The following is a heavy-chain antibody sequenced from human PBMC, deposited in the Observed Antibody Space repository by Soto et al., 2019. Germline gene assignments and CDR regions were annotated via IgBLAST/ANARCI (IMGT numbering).Heavy chain of an antibody. CDR2: ISYDGNNK. V-gene: IGHV3-30-3*01. Sequence: QVQLVESGGGVVQPGRSLRLSCEASGFAFNIYAMHWVRQAPGNGLEWVAVISYDGNNKYYADSAKGRFTISRDNSKNTLYLQMNSLRREDTAVYFCAREGLEPRRNFDYWGQGTLVTVSS. CDR3: AREGLEPRRNFDY. CDR1: GFAFNIYA. J-gene: IGHJ4*02. D-gene: IGHD1-1*01.